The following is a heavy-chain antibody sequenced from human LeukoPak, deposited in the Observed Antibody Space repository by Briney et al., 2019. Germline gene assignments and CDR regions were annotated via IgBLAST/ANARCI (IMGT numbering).Heavy chain of an antibody. CDR3: ARDITMVRGPWYYYGMDV. J-gene: IGHJ6*02. CDR1: GGSISSYY. V-gene: IGHV4-4*07. Sequence: SKTLSLTCTVSGGSISSYYWSWIRQPAGKGLEWIGRIYTSGSTNYNPSLKSRVTMSVDTSKNQFSLKLSSVTAADTAVYYCARDITMVRGPWYYYGMDVWGQGTTVTVSS. CDR2: IYTSGST. D-gene: IGHD3-10*01.